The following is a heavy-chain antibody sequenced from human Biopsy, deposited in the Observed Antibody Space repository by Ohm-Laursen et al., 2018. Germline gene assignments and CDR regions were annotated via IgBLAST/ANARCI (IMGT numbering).Heavy chain of an antibody. CDR2: ISYDGSGE. CDR1: GFTFTSYG. J-gene: IGHJ2*01. D-gene: IGHD4-11*01. Sequence: SLRLSCAASGFTFTSYGMHWVRQAPGKGLEWVAVISYDGSGEYYADSLQGRFTISRDNPKNTVDLQMNSLRAEDTAVYFCARDEKRRDYSNYFSWHFDLWGRGTLVTVSS. CDR3: ARDEKRRDYSNYFSWHFDL. V-gene: IGHV3-30*03.